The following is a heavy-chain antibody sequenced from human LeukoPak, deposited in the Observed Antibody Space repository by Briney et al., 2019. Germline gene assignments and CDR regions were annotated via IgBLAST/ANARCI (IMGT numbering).Heavy chain of an antibody. CDR1: GGSISSYY. CDR3: ARDGVHARDIFI. D-gene: IGHD3-9*01. CDR2: IYYDGSS. V-gene: IGHV4-59*12. J-gene: IGHJ4*02. Sequence: SETLSLTCTVSGGSISSYYWSWIRQPPGKGLEWIGNIYYDGSSKSNPSLKSRVSISVDTSKNQVSLNLTSVTAADTAVYYCARDGVHARDIFIWGQGTLVTVSS.